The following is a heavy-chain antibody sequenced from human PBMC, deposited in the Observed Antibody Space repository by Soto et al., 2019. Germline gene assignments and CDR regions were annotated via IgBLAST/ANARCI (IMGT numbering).Heavy chain of an antibody. CDR1: GGSISSNNYY. Sequence: PSETLSLTCTVSGGSISSNNYYWGWIRQPPGKGLEWIGNIYYSGNTYYNPSLKSRVTMSVDTSKNQFSLKLTSVTAADTAVYYCARRTPLVGAPLDPWGQGTLVTSPQ. D-gene: IGHD1-26*01. J-gene: IGHJ5*02. CDR3: ARRTPLVGAPLDP. V-gene: IGHV4-39*01. CDR2: IYYSGNT.